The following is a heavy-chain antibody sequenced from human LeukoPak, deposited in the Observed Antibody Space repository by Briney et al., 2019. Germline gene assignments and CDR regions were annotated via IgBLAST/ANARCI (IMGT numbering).Heavy chain of an antibody. Sequence: PGGSLRLSCAASGFTFSSYWMSCVRQAPGKGLECVANINQDGRKIYYVDSVRGRFTISRDKAKKSLYLQMYSLRAADTAVYYCARPIYSSSWDVFNIWGQGTMVTVSS. V-gene: IGHV3-7*01. D-gene: IGHD6-13*01. J-gene: IGHJ3*02. CDR2: INQDGRKI. CDR3: ARPIYSSSWDVFNI. CDR1: GFTFSSYW.